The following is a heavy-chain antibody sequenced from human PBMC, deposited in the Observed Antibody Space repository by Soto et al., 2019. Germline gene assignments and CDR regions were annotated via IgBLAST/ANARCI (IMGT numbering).Heavy chain of an antibody. Sequence: ASVKDSCKASGYTFSDFDSNWLRQAAGQGPEWMGWMNAKSGDTLSAQRFQGKFNMTWDTSLSTAYMEVGSLTSDDAAIYYCARGNPFNYAGFDVWGQGTTVTVSS. J-gene: IGHJ6*02. V-gene: IGHV1-8*01. CDR3: ARGNPFNYAGFDV. CDR1: GYTFSDFD. CDR2: MNAKSGDT. D-gene: IGHD3-16*01.